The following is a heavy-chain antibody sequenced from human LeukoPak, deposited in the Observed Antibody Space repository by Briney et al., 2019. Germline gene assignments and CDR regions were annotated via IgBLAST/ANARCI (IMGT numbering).Heavy chain of an antibody. CDR3: AKAWQWPGAFDY. CDR1: GFTFDDYA. D-gene: IGHD6-19*01. V-gene: IGHV3-9*01. Sequence: GGSLRLSCAASGFTFDDYAMHWVRQAPGKGLEWVSSISWDSGIIRYADSIKGRFTISRDNAKNSLYLQMNSLRAEDTALYFCAKAWQWPGAFDYWGQGTPVTVSS. J-gene: IGHJ4*02. CDR2: ISWDSGII.